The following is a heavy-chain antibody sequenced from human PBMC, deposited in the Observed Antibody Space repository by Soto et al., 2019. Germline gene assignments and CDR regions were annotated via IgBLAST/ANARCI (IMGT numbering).Heavy chain of an antibody. V-gene: IGHV1-69*13. Sequence: GASVKVSCKASGGTFSSYAINWVRQAPGQGLEWMGGITPVFGTTKYAQKFQGRVTITADESTSTAYMELRSLRSEDTAVYYCARASAPYYDSSGSPPYYFDYWGQGTLVTVSS. CDR3: ARASAPYYDSSGSPPYYFDY. D-gene: IGHD3-22*01. CDR2: ITPVFGTT. CDR1: GGTFSSYA. J-gene: IGHJ4*02.